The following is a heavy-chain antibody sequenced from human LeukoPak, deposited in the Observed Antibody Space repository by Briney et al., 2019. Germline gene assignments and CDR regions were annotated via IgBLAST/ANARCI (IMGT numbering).Heavy chain of an antibody. CDR3: ARGGKWLYYFDY. D-gene: IGHD6-19*01. Sequence: SETLSLTCAVYGGSFSGYYWSWIRQPPGKGLEWIGEINHSGSTNYNPSLKSRVTISVDTSKNQFSLKLTSVTAADTAVYYCARGGKWLYYFDYWGQGTLVTVSS. CDR1: GGSFSGYY. J-gene: IGHJ4*02. V-gene: IGHV4-34*01. CDR2: INHSGST.